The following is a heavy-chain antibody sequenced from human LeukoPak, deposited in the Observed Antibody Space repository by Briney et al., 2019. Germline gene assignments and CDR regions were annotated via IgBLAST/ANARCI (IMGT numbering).Heavy chain of an antibody. CDR3: ARDLGTDDY. Sequence: SQTLSLTCAISGDSVSNNIATWNWVRQSPSRGLEWLGRTYYRSRWGNDYAISVKGRITINPDTSRNQFSLQLNSVTPEDTAVYYCARDLGTDDYWGQGTLVTVSS. J-gene: IGHJ4*02. CDR1: GDSVSNNIAT. CDR2: TYYRSRWGN. V-gene: IGHV6-1*01. D-gene: IGHD1-14*01.